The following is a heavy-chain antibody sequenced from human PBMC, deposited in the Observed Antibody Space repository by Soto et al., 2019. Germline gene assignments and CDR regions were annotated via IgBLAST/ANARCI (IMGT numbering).Heavy chain of an antibody. CDR1: GGTFSSYA. J-gene: IGHJ6*02. Sequence: GASVKVSCKASGGTFSSYAISWVRQAPGQGLEWMGGIIPIFGTANYAQKFQGRVTITADESTSTAYMELSSLRSEDTAVYYCASWLVRGVIIGGGDYYYGMDVWGQGTTVTVSS. CDR2: IIPIFGTA. D-gene: IGHD3-10*01. CDR3: ASWLVRGVIIGGGDYYYGMDV. V-gene: IGHV1-69*13.